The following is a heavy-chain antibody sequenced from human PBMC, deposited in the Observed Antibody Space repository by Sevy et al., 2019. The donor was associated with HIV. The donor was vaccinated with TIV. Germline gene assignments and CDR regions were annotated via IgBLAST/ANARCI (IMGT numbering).Heavy chain of an antibody. CDR2: ISAYNGNT. V-gene: IGHV1-18*01. J-gene: IGHJ4*02. CDR3: ARDGLLGYCSSTSCSPSDY. CDR1: GYTFTSYG. D-gene: IGHD2-2*01. Sequence: ASVKVSCKASGYTFTSYGISWVRQAPGQGLEWMGWISAYNGNTNYAQKLQGRVTMTTDISTSTAYMELRSLRSDDTAVYYCARDGLLGYCSSTSCSPSDYWGQGTLVTVSS.